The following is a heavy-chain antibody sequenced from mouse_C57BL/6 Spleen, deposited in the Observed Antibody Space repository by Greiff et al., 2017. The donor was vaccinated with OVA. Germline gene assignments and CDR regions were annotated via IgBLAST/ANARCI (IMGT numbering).Heavy chain of an antibody. V-gene: IGHV5-17*01. CDR3: ARDYGSSQYYCDY. Sequence: EVKLMESGGGLVKPGGSLKLSCAASGFTFSDYGMHWVRQAPEKGLEWVAYISSGSSTIYYAATVKGRFTISRDNAKNTLFLQMTSLRSEDTAMYYCARDYGSSQYYCDYWGQGTTLTVSS. J-gene: IGHJ2*01. D-gene: IGHD1-1*01. CDR1: GFTFSDYG. CDR2: ISSGSSTI.